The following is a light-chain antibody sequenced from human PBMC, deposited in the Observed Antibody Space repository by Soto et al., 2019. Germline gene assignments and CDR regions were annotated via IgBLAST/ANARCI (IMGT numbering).Light chain of an antibody. CDR1: QSISSNY. Sequence: EIVLTQSPGTLSLSPEERATLSCRASQSISSNYLAWYQQKPGQAPRLVIYGASGRATGIPDRFSGSGSGTDFTLTISRLEPEDFAVYYCQQYGSSPPLTFGGGTKVEIK. J-gene: IGKJ4*01. CDR2: GAS. V-gene: IGKV3-20*01. CDR3: QQYGSSPPLT.